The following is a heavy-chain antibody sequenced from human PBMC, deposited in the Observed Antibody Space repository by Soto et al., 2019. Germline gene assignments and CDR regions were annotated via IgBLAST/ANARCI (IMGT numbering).Heavy chain of an antibody. V-gene: IGHV3-7*03. CDR1: GYTFSSYW. J-gene: IGHJ4*01. CDR2: IKQDGSMI. Sequence: EVQLVESGGGLVQPGGSLRLSCVGSGYTFSSYWMGWVRQTPGKRLEWVANIKQDGSMITYVESVEGRFTISRDNAKNSLYLQMHSLRVEDTAMYYCAAWPLSSWFDYWGHGTLVIVSS. D-gene: IGHD6-13*01. CDR3: AAWPLSSWFDY.